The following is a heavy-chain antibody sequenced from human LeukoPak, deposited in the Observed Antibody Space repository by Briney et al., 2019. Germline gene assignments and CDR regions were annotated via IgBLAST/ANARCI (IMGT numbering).Heavy chain of an antibody. J-gene: IGHJ6*04. CDR3: AELGITMIGGV. V-gene: IGHV3-11*04. D-gene: IGHD3-10*02. CDR1: GLNFRDYY. Sequence: GGSLRLSCAASGLNFRDYYMGWIRQAPGKGLEWISYITDNGRNSFYADSVKGRFTISRDNAKHSLYLQMNSLRAEDTAVYYCAELGITMIGGVWGKGTTVTISS. CDR2: ITDNGRNS.